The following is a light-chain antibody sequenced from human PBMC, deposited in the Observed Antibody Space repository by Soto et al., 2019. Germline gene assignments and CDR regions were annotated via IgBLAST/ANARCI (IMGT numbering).Light chain of an antibody. CDR3: KSYDSSLSGYVV. V-gene: IGLV1-40*01. J-gene: IGLJ2*01. CDR2: GNS. Sequence: QSVLTQPPSVSGAPGQRVTFSCTGSSTNIGAGYDVYWYQQFPGTAPKLLIYGNSNRPSGVPDRFSGSKSGTAASLAITGLQAEDEADYYCKSYDSSLSGYVVFGGGTKVTVL. CDR1: STNIGAGYD.